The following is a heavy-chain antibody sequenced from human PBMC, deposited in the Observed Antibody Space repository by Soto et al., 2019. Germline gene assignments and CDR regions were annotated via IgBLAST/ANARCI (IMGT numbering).Heavy chain of an antibody. J-gene: IGHJ4*02. D-gene: IGHD2-8*01. CDR2: ISGSGRNT. CDR1: GFTFSSNG. Sequence: LRLSCATSGFTFSSNGMSWVRQAPGKGLDWVSGISGSGRNTYYADSVKGRFTISRDNSKNTLFLQMNSLRVEDTAVYYCAKNGLSDSPSAIDSWGQGTLVTVSS. V-gene: IGHV3-23*01. CDR3: AKNGLSDSPSAIDS.